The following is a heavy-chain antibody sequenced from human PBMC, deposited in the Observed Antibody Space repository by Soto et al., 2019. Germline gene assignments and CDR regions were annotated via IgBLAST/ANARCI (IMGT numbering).Heavy chain of an antibody. J-gene: IGHJ4*02. CDR1: GDSVSSSEYY. CDR2: VYSDGST. D-gene: IGHD5-18*01. CDR3: TERVDTDLVKGSHNYFDS. V-gene: IGHV4-39*02. Sequence: SETLSLTCAVSGDSVSSSEYYWCWIRQAPGKGPEWIGSVYSDGSTYYNPSLKSRVTMSVDTSKKHFSLNLISLTAAGTAVYYCTERVDTDLVKGSHNYFDSWGQGTLVTVCS.